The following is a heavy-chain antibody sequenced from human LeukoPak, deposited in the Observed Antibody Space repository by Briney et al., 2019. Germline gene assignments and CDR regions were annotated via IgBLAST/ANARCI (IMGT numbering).Heavy chain of an antibody. D-gene: IGHD2-2*01. V-gene: IGHV1-18*01. J-gene: IGHJ4*02. Sequence: GASVKVSCKASGYTFTSYGISWVRQAPGQGLEWMGWISAYNGNTNYAQKLQGRVTMTTDTSTSTAYMELRSLRSDDTAVYYCARFWTYCSSTSCYDYFDYWGQGTLVTVSS. CDR3: ARFWTYCSSTSCYDYFDY. CDR1: GYTFTSYG. CDR2: ISAYNGNT.